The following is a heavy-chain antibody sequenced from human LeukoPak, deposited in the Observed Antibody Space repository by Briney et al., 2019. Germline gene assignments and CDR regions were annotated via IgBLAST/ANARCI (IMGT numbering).Heavy chain of an antibody. CDR1: GGSFSGYY. D-gene: IGHD1-26*01. V-gene: IGHV4-34*01. CDR2: INHSGST. J-gene: IGHJ6*02. CDR3: ARVQYSGSSPGGMDV. Sequence: SETLSLTCAVYGGSFSGYYWSWIRQPPGKGLEWIGEINHSGSTNYNPSLKSRVTISVDTSKNQFSLKLSSVTAADTAVYYCARVQYSGSSPGGMDVWGQGTTVTVSS.